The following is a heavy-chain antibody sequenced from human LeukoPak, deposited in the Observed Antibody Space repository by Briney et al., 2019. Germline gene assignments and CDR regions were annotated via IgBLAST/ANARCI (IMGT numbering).Heavy chain of an antibody. CDR3: ARDSSPYYDILTGYYIW. V-gene: IGHV1-69*04. Sequence: ASVKVSCKASGATFTSYAISWVRQAPGQGLEWMGRIIPILGIANYAQKFQGRVTITADKSPSTAYMELSSLRSEDPAVYYCARDSSPYYDILTGYYIWWGQGTLVTVSS. CDR1: GATFTSYA. CDR2: IIPILGIA. J-gene: IGHJ4*02. D-gene: IGHD3-9*01.